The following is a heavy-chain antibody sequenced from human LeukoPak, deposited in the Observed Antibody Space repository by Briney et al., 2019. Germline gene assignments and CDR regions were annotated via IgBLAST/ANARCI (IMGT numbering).Heavy chain of an antibody. D-gene: IGHD3-10*01. J-gene: IGHJ4*02. Sequence: TLSLTCTVSGGSXSSGSYYWXWIRQPPGKGLEXIGYIYYSGSTNYNPSLKSRVTISVDTSKNQFSLKLSSVTAADTAVYYCARVGRSRFDVNYWGQGTLVTVSS. CDR1: GGSXSSGSYY. CDR3: ARVGRSRFDVNY. V-gene: IGHV4-61*01. CDR2: IYYSGST.